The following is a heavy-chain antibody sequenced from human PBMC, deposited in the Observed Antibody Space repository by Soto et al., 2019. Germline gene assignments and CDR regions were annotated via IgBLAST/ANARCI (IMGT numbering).Heavy chain of an antibody. D-gene: IGHD2-15*01. CDR3: ARRRGTVPYYYYMDV. CDR2: IYYSGST. CDR1: GGSISSYY. Sequence: PSETLSLTCTVSGGSISSYYWSWIRQPPGKGLEWIGFIYYSGSTNYNPSLKSRVTISVDTSKNQFSLKLSSVTAADTAVYYCARRRGTVPYYYYMDVWGKGTTVTVS. J-gene: IGHJ6*03. V-gene: IGHV4-59*01.